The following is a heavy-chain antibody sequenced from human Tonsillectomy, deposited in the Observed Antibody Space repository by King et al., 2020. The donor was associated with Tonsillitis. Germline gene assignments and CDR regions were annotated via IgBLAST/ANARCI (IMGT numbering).Heavy chain of an antibody. Sequence: VQLVESGGGLVKPGGSLRLSCAASGFIFRTYKLSWVRQAPGKGLEWVTSISGSGNNKFYADSVKGRIIVSRDNAKNSLYLQMHSLGAEVTAVYYCARGPDVGYSDGHYFDYWGQGTLVTVSS. CDR1: GFIFRTYK. D-gene: IGHD5-18*01. CDR2: ISGSGNNK. V-gene: IGHV3-21*01. J-gene: IGHJ4*02. CDR3: ARGPDVGYSDGHYFDY.